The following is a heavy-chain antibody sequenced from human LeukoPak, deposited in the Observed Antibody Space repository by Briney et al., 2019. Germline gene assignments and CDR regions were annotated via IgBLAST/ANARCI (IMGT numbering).Heavy chain of an antibody. CDR2: IYHSGST. Sequence: SETLSLTCXVSGGSIXXXXXXXWVRQPPGKXLXXXXXIYHSGSTNYNPSLKSRXTXXVXXSKHQFSLKLRSVTAADTAVYYCARETGILTGLDAFDIWGQGTMVTVSS. CDR3: ARETGILTGLDAFDI. V-gene: IGHV4-4*02. J-gene: IGHJ3*02. CDR1: GGSIXXXXX. D-gene: IGHD3-9*01.